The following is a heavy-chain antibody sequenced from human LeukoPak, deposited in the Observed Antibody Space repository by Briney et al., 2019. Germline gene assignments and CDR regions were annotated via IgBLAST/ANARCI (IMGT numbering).Heavy chain of an antibody. CDR3: ARGGYSGYYYYYYYGMDV. CDR2: INPNSGGT. CDR1: GYTFTGYY. D-gene: IGHD5-12*01. J-gene: IGHJ6*02. V-gene: IGHV1-2*02. Sequence: ASVKVSCKASGYTFTGYYMHWVRQAPGQGLEWMGWINPNSGGTNYAQKFQGRVTMTRDTSISTAYMELSRLRSDDTAVYYCARGGYSGYYYYYYYGMDVWGQGTTVTVSS.